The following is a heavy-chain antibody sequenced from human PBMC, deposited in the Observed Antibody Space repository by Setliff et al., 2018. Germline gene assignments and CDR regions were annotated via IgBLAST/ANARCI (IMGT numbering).Heavy chain of an antibody. Sequence: SETLSLTCTVSGGSISSSSYYWSWIRQPPGKGLEWIGSIYYSGSTYYNPSLKSRVTISVDTSKNQFSLKLSSVTAADTAVYYCARDRVTTLENYYYYYGMDVWGQGTTVTVSS. J-gene: IGHJ6*02. D-gene: IGHD4-17*01. V-gene: IGHV4-39*07. CDR2: IYYSGST. CDR3: ARDRVTTLENYYYYYGMDV. CDR1: GGSISSSSYY.